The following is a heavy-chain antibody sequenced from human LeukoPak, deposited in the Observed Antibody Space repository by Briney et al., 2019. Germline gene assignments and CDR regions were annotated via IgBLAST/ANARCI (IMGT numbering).Heavy chain of an antibody. V-gene: IGHV3-7*01. CDR3: ARGLFVVVPAAIVSDFDY. J-gene: IGHJ4*02. CDR1: GFTFSNYW. D-gene: IGHD2-2*01. CDR2: IKQDGSEK. Sequence: GGSLRLSCAASGFTFSNYWMSWVRQAPGKGLEWVANIKQDGSEKYYADSVKGRFTISRDNSKNTLYLRMNSLRAEDTAVYYCARGLFVVVPAAIVSDFDYWGQGALVTVSS.